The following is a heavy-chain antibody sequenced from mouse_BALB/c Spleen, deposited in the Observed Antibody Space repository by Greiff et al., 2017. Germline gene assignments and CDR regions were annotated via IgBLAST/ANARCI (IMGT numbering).Heavy chain of an antibody. J-gene: IGHJ3*01. D-gene: IGHD1-1*01. Sequence: EVQRVESGGGLVQPGGSLKLSCAASGFTFSSYTMSWVRQTPEKRLEWVAYISNGGGSTYYPDTVKGRFTISRDNAKNTLYLQMSSLKSEDTAMYYCARHDYGSSAWFAYWGQGTLVTVSA. CDR2: ISNGGGST. CDR3: ARHDYGSSAWFAY. CDR1: GFTFSSYT. V-gene: IGHV5-12-2*01.